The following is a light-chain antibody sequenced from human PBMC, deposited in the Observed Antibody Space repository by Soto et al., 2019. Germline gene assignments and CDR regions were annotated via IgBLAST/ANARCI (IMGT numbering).Light chain of an antibody. J-gene: IGLJ2*01. CDR2: EVS. CDR1: SSDIGVYKY. V-gene: IGLV2-14*01. CDR3: SSYTSSSTVV. Sequence: QSALTQPASVSGSPGQSITISCTGTSSDIGVYKYVSWYQQHPGKAPNLMIYEVSNRPSGVSNRFSGSKSGNTASLTISGLQAEDEAAYYCSSYTSSSTVVFGGGTKVTVL.